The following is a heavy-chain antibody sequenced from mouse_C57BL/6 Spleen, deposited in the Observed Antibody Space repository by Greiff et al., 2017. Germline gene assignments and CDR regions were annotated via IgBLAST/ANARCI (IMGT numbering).Heavy chain of an antibody. V-gene: IGHV1-18*01. Sequence: VKLQESGPELVKPGASVKIPCKASGYTFTDYNMDWVKQSHGKSLEWIGDINPNNGGTIYNQKFKGKATLTVDKSSSTAYMELRSLTSEDTAVYYCARPITTVDWYFDVWGTVTTVTVSS. CDR3: ARPITTVDWYFDV. D-gene: IGHD1-1*01. CDR2: INPNNGGT. CDR1: GYTFTDYN. J-gene: IGHJ1*03.